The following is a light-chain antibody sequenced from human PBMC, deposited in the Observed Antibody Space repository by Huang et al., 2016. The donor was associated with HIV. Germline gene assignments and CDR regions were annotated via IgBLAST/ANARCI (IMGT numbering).Light chain of an antibody. CDR3: QQRSNWPRT. CDR1: QSVSSY. CDR2: DAS. Sequence: EIVLKQSPATLSLSPGESATLSGRASQSVSSYLAWYQQKPGHAPRRLIYDASNRATGIPARLSGSGSGTDFTLTISSLEPEDFAVYYCQQRSNWPRTFGQGTKVEIK. V-gene: IGKV3-11*01. J-gene: IGKJ1*01.